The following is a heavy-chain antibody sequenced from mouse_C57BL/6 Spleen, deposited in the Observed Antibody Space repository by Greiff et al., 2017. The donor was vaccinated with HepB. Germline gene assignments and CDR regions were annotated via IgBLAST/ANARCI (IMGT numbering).Heavy chain of an antibody. D-gene: IGHD2-5*01. J-gene: IGHJ1*03. V-gene: IGHV1-61*01. CDR2: IYPSDSET. Sequence: QVQLQQPGAELVRPGSSVKLSCKASGYTFTSYWMDWVKQRPGQGLEWIGNIYPSDSETHYNQKFKDKATLTVDKSSSTAYMQLSSLTSEDSAVYYCARGVTPLWYFDVWGTRTTVTVSS. CDR1: GYTFTSYW. CDR3: ARGVTPLWYFDV.